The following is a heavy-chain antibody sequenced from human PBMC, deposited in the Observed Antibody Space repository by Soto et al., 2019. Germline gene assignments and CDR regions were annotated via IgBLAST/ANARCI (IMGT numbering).Heavy chain of an antibody. D-gene: IGHD2-2*02. CDR2: IYSGGST. V-gene: IGHV3-53*02. Sequence: EVQLVETGGGLIQPGGSLRLSCAASGFTVSNNYMSWVRQAPGKGLEWVSLIYSGGSTFYADSVKGRFTISRDNSKNTLFLQMNSLRAEDTAGYFCATYTSLDYWGQGTLVTVSS. CDR3: ATYTSLDY. J-gene: IGHJ4*02. CDR1: GFTVSNNY.